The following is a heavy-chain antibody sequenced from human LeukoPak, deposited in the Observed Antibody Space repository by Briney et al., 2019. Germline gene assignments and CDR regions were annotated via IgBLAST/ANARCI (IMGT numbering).Heavy chain of an antibody. Sequence: GGSLRLSCAASGFTFGSYAMYWVRQAPGKGLEWVAGIFGSGGSAHYADSAKGRFTISRDNSKNTVYLQINSLRAEDTAVYYCGKTTTGYSSGQKPAWPVDYWGQGALVTVSS. CDR3: GKTTTGYSSGQKPAWPVDY. CDR2: IFGSGGSA. D-gene: IGHD6-19*01. J-gene: IGHJ4*02. V-gene: IGHV3-23*01. CDR1: GFTFGSYA.